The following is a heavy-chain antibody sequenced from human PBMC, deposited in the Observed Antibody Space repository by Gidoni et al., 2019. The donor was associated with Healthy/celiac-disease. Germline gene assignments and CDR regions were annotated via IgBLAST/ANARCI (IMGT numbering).Heavy chain of an antibody. Sequence: QVQLQESGPGLVKPSQTLSLTCTVSGGSISSGSYYWSWIRQPAGKGLEWIGRIYTSGSTNYNPSLKSRVTISVDTSKNQFSLKLSSVTAADTAVYYCARRSILDAFDIWGQGTMVTVSS. CDR3: ARRSILDAFDI. J-gene: IGHJ3*02. CDR1: GGSISSGSYY. D-gene: IGHD1-26*01. CDR2: IYTSGST. V-gene: IGHV4-61*02.